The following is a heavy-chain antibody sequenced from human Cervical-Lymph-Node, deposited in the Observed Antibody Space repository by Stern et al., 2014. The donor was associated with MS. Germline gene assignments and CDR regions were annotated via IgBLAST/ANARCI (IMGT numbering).Heavy chain of an antibody. V-gene: IGHV3-7*01. D-gene: IGHD4-17*01. CDR1: GFTFTRYW. CDR2: IKVDESEK. Sequence: EVQLVESGGGLVQPGGSLRLSCAASGFTFTRYWMSWVRQSPGKGLEWVANIKVDESEKYYVDSVKGRFTISRDNAKNSLFLQMNNLRAEDTAVYYCARDYFTYGDYFDYWGQGVLVTVSS. CDR3: ARDYFTYGDYFDY. J-gene: IGHJ4*02.